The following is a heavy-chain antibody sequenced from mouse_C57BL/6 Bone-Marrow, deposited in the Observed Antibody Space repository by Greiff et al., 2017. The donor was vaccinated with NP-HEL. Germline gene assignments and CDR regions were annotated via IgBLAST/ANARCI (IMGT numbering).Heavy chain of an antibody. J-gene: IGHJ4*01. CDR1: GYTFTSYW. Sequence: VQLQQSGAELVKPGASVKLSCKASGYTFTSYWMHWVKQRPGQGLEWIGMIHPNSGSTNYNEKFKSKATLTVDKSSSTAYMQLSSLTSEDSAVYYCARGEITTVPYYAMDYWGQGTSVTVSS. D-gene: IGHD1-1*01. CDR2: IHPNSGST. V-gene: IGHV1-64*01. CDR3: ARGEITTVPYYAMDY.